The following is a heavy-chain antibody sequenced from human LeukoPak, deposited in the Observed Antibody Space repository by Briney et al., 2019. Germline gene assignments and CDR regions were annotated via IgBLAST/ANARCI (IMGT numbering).Heavy chain of an antibody. CDR2: ISSTSNYI. D-gene: IGHD4/OR15-4a*01. V-gene: IGHV3-21*04. CDR1: GFTFSDYS. J-gene: IGHJ4*02. CDR3: ARRAGAYSHPYDY. Sequence: GGSLRLSCAASGFTFSDYSMNWVRQAPGKGLEWVSSISSTSNYINYADSVKGRFTISRDNAKNSLYLQMNSLRAEDTAVYYCARRAGAYSHPYDYWGQGTLVTVSS.